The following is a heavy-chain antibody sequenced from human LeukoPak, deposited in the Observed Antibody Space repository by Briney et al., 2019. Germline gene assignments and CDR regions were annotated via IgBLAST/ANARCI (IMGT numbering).Heavy chain of an antibody. CDR2: ISSSSSYI. Sequence: GGSLRLSSEAYGFTFSSYSMNWVRPAPREGLEWVSSISSSSSYIYYADSVKGRFTISRDNAKNSLYLQMNSLRAEDTAVYYCARGQPYSSSSFYGMDVWGQGTTVTVSS. V-gene: IGHV3-21*01. J-gene: IGHJ6*02. D-gene: IGHD6-6*01. CDR3: ARGQPYSSSSFYGMDV. CDR1: GFTFSSYS.